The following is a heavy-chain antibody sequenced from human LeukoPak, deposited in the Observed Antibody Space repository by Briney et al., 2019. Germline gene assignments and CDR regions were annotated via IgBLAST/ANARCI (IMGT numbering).Heavy chain of an antibody. CDR3: ARVGGSGLVDV. J-gene: IGHJ6*04. Sequence: ASVKVSCKASGYTFTDYYMHWVRQAPGQGLEWMGIINPSGGSTSYAQKFQGRVTMTRDTSTSTVYMELSSLRSEDTAVYYCARVGGSGLVDVWGKGTTVTISS. V-gene: IGHV1-46*01. CDR2: INPSGGST. D-gene: IGHD3-10*01. CDR1: GYTFTDYY.